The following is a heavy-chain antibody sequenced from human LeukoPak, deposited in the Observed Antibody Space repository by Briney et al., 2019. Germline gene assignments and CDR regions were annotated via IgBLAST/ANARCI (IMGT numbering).Heavy chain of an antibody. CDR3: ASVDGAVAGTGGMDV. CDR2: ISSSSSYI. J-gene: IGHJ6*02. V-gene: IGHV3-21*01. CDR1: GFIFSSYS. Sequence: PGGSLRLSCAASGFIFSSYSMNWVRQAPGKGLEWVSSISSSSSYIYYADSVKGRFTISRDNAKNSLYLQMNSLRAEDTAVYYCASVDGAVAGTGGMDVWGQGTTVTVSS. D-gene: IGHD6-19*01.